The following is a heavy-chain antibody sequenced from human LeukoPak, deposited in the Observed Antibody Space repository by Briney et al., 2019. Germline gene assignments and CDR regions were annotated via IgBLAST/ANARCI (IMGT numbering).Heavy chain of an antibody. CDR2: ISGSGGSS. J-gene: IGHJ4*02. CDR1: GFTFSSYA. CDR3: AKGTTRGTGPTYFDY. Sequence: GGSLRLSCAASGFTFSSYAMSWVRQAPGKGLEWVSLISGSGGSSSYADSVKGRFTLSRDNSKNTLFLQMNSLRAEDTAVYYCAKGTTRGTGPTYFDYWGQGTLVTLSS. D-gene: IGHD1/OR15-1a*01. V-gene: IGHV3-23*01.